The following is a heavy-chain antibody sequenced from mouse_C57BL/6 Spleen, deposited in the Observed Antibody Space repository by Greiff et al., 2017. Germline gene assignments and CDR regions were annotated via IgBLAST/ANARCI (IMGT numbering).Heavy chain of an antibody. CDR3: ARGSVVALYYDARDY. CDR2: ILPGSGST. J-gene: IGHJ4*01. V-gene: IGHV1-9*01. CDR1: GYTFTGYW. D-gene: IGHD1-1*01. Sequence: VQLQQSGAELMKPGASVKLSCKATGYTFTGYWLEWVKQRPGHGLEWIGEILPGSGSTTYTEKFKGKATFTADTSSNTAYKQLSSLATDDTASYYGARGSVVALYYDARDYWGQGTSVTVSS.